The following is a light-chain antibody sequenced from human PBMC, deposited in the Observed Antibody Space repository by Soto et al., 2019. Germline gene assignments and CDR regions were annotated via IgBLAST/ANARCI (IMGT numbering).Light chain of an antibody. CDR1: QTVYNN. J-gene: IGKJ4*01. CDR3: QQYSNWPLT. V-gene: IGKV3-15*01. Sequence: EIVMTQSLATLSVSPGERATLSCRASQTVYNNLAWYQQKPGQPPRLLIYGASARATGIPARFSGSGSVTEFTLTISSLQSEDFAVYYCQQYSNWPLTFGGGTTVEIK. CDR2: GAS.